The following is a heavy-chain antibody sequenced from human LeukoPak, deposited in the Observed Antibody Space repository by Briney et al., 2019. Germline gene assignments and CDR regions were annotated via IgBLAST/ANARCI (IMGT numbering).Heavy chain of an antibody. CDR1: GYTFTGYY. D-gene: IGHD1-7*01. Sequence: ASVKVSCKASGYTFTGYYMHWVRQAPGQGLEWMGWINSNSGGTNYAQKFQGRVTMTRDTSISTAYMELSRLRSDDTAVYYCARVSARLELRLLGYWGQGTLVTVSS. V-gene: IGHV1-2*02. CDR3: ARVSARLELRLLGY. CDR2: INSNSGGT. J-gene: IGHJ4*02.